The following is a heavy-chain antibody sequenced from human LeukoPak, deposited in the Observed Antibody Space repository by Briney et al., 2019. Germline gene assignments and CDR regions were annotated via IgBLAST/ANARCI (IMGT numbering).Heavy chain of an antibody. J-gene: IGHJ4*02. Sequence: GGSLRLSCAASGFTFSSYGMHWVRQAPGKGLEWVAFTPYDGRKEYYADSVKGRFTISRDNSKNTLYSQMNSLKSEDTAVYYCAKDSRYYYIDYWGQGTLVTVSS. CDR3: AKDSRYYYIDY. V-gene: IGHV3-30*02. D-gene: IGHD1-14*01. CDR2: TPYDGRKE. CDR1: GFTFSSYG.